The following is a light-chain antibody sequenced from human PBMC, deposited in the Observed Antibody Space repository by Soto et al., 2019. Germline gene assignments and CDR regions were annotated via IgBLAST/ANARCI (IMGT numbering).Light chain of an antibody. V-gene: IGKV1-9*01. J-gene: IGKJ5*01. CDR3: QQYNSYSST. Sequence: DIQLTQSPSFLSASVGDRVTISCRASQGISSYLAWYQQKPGKAPKLLIYAASTLQSGVPSRFSGSGSGTEFTLTISSLQPDDFATYYCQQYNSYSSTFGQGTRLEIK. CDR2: AAS. CDR1: QGISSY.